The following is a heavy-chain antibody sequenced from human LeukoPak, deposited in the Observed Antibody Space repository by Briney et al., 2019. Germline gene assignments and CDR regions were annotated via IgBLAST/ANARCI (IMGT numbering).Heavy chain of an antibody. CDR2: IYSGGST. V-gene: IGHV3-53*01. D-gene: IGHD1-1*01. Sequence: GGALRLSCAASGFTVSSNYMSWVRQAPGKGLEWVSVIYSGGSTYYADSVKGRFTISRDNSKNTLYLQMNSLRAEDTAVYYCAREITTNSFDIWGQGTKVTVSS. CDR1: GFTVSSNY. J-gene: IGHJ3*02. CDR3: AREITTNSFDI.